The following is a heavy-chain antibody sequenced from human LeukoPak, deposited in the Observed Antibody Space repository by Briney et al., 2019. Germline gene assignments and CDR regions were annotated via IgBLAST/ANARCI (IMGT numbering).Heavy chain of an antibody. D-gene: IGHD3-16*02. J-gene: IGHJ5*02. Sequence: ASVKVSCKASEDTFTTYYMHWVRQAPGQGLEWMGIINPNDGSTNYAQKFQGRVTMTRDTSTSTAYMELTSLTSEDTAVYYCARDNSVGDIAWWFDPWGQGTLVTVSS. V-gene: IGHV1-46*01. CDR2: INPNDGST. CDR1: EDTFTTYY. CDR3: ARDNSVGDIAWWFDP.